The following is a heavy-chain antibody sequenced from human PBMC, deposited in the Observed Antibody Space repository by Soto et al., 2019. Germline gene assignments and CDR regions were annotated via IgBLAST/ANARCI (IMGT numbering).Heavy chain of an antibody. D-gene: IGHD1-1*01. CDR3: ARMRTGTAYMDV. V-gene: IGHV1-2*04. Sequence: ASVKVSCKASGYTCTDDCMHWVRQAPGQGLEWMGWINAGNGCTNCAQTFQGWVTMTRDTSISTAYMELSRLRSDDTAVYYCARMRTGTAYMDVWGKGTTVTVSS. CDR1: GYTCTDDC. CDR2: INAGNGCT. J-gene: IGHJ6*03.